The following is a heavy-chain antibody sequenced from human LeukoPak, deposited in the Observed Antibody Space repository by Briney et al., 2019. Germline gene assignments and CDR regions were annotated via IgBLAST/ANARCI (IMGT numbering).Heavy chain of an antibody. CDR3: ARGVRDIVVVPAAMAPFDY. J-gene: IGHJ4*02. CDR2: ISAYNGNT. Sequence: GASVKVSCKASGYTFTSYGISWVRQAPGQGLEWMGWISAYNGNTNYAQKLQGRVTMTTDTSTSTAYMELRSLRSDDAAVYYCARGVRDIVVVPAAMAPFDYWGQGTLVTVSS. V-gene: IGHV1-18*04. CDR1: GYTFTSYG. D-gene: IGHD2-2*01.